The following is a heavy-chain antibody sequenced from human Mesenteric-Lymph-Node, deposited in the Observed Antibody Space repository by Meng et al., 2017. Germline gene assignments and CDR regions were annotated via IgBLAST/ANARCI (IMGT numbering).Heavy chain of an antibody. CDR2: ISGSGGST. D-gene: IGHD3-22*01. V-gene: IGHV3-23*01. CDR1: GFTFSSYA. CDR3: AKDEIRASPYYYDSSPWGGFPES. J-gene: IGHJ4*02. Sequence: GESLKISCAASGFTFSSYAMSWVRQAPGKGLEWVSAISGSGGSTYYADSVKGRFTISRDNSKNTLYLQMNSLRAEDTAVYYCAKDEIRASPYYYDSSPWGGFPESWGQGTLVTVSS.